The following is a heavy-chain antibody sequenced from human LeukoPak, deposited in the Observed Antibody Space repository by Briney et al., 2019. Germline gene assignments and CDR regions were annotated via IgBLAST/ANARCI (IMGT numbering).Heavy chain of an antibody. Sequence: ASVKVSCKASGGTFSSYAISWVRQAPGQGLEWMGRIIPILGIANYARKFHGRVTITADKSTSTAYMELSSLRSEDTAVYYCGRAFWSGNYNVWGQGTLVIVSS. CDR3: GRAFWSGNYNV. CDR2: IIPILGIA. CDR1: GGTFSSYA. D-gene: IGHD3-3*01. V-gene: IGHV1-69*04. J-gene: IGHJ4*02.